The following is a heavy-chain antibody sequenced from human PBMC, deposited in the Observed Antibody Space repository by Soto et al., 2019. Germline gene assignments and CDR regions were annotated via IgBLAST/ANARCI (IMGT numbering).Heavy chain of an antibody. CDR3: ARQYYYDSCCSQTFDY. D-gene: IGHD3-22*01. V-gene: IGHV4-59*01. J-gene: IGHJ4*02. CDR2: IYYGGGT. Sequence: SETLSLTCTVSGGSISSYYWNWIRQPPGKGLEWIGDIYYGGGTNYNPSLKSRVTLSVDTSKDQFSLKLSSVTAADTAVYYCARQYYYDSCCSQTFDYWGQGTQVTVSS. CDR1: GGSISSYY.